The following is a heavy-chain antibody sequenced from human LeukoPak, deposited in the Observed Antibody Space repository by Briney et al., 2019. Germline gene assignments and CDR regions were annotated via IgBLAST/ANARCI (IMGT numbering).Heavy chain of an antibody. CDR2: ISYDGRNK. CDR3: AKGPLRGTAAAIDY. CDR1: GFTFNNYG. D-gene: IGHD2-15*01. V-gene: IGHV3-30*18. Sequence: KSLRLSCAASGFTFNNYGMHWVRQAPGKGLEWVAVISYDGRNKHYPDSVKGRFTISRDISTDTLWLQMDSLRTEDTAVYYCAKGPLRGTAAAIDYWGQGTLVTVSS. J-gene: IGHJ4*02.